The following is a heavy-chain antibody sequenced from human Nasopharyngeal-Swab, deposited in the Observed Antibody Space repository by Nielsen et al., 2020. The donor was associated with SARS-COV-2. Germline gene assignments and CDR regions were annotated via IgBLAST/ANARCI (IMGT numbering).Heavy chain of an antibody. V-gene: IGHV4-34*01. D-gene: IGHD3-16*01. CDR1: VVSVSGSS. CDR2: LTHAGST. CDR3: ASGRLSYYDYPLDG. J-gene: IGHJ6*02. Sequence: TLSPSCGVSVVSVSGSSWSWIRQPPGRGLEWIGDLTHAGSTTYNASFRGRSAITSDRSSNQVSLRVNSMTAADSVLYFCASGRLSYYDYPLDGWGQGTTVTVSS.